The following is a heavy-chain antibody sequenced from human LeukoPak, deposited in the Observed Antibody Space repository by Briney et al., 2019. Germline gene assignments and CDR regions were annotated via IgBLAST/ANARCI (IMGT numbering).Heavy chain of an antibody. CDR1: GGSFSGYY. CDR2: INHSGST. V-gene: IGHV4-34*01. Sequence: SETLSLTCAVSGGSFSGYYWSWIRQPPGKGLEWIGEINHSGSTNYNPSLKSRVTISVDTSKNQFSLKLSSVTAADTAVYYCARGRGGSYYVPIYYFDYWGQGTLVTVSS. J-gene: IGHJ4*02. D-gene: IGHD1-26*01. CDR3: ARGRGGSYYVPIYYFDY.